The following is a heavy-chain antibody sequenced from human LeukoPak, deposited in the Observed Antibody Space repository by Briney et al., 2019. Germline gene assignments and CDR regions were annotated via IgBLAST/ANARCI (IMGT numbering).Heavy chain of an antibody. V-gene: IGHV1-46*01. CDR3: AISPVDSSSYGMDV. Sequence: GASVKVSCKASGYTLTSYYMHWVRKPPRQGHEWMGIINPSGGSTSYAQKFQNRVTTTRDTSTSTVYMELSSLRSDDTAVYYCAISPVDSSSYGMDVWGQGTTVTVSS. J-gene: IGHJ6*02. CDR2: INPSGGST. D-gene: IGHD3-22*01. CDR1: GYTLTSYY.